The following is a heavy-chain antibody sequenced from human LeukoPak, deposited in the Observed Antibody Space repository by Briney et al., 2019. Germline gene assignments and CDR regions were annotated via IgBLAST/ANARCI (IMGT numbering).Heavy chain of an antibody. CDR2: ISAYNCNT. Sequence: ASVNVSCKASGYTFTSYGISWVRQAPGQGLEWMGWISAYNCNTNYAQKLQGRATMATDKSNTTAYIELRSLRCDDTAVYYCAREGAYCSGGSCMDYWGQGTLVTVSS. CDR3: AREGAYCSGGSCMDY. V-gene: IGHV1-18*01. D-gene: IGHD2-15*01. J-gene: IGHJ4*02. CDR1: GYTFTSYG.